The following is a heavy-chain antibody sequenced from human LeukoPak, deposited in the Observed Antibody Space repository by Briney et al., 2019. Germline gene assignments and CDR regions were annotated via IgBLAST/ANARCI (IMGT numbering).Heavy chain of an antibody. CDR2: INPNSGGT. CDR1: GYTFTGYY. Sequence: ASVKVSCKASGYTFTGYYMHWVRQAPGQGLEWMAWINPNSGGTNYAQKFQGRVTMTRDTSISTAYMELSRLTSDDTAVYYCARIVPSSWYDDYYYGMDVWGQGTTVTVSS. J-gene: IGHJ6*02. V-gene: IGHV1-2*02. D-gene: IGHD6-13*01. CDR3: ARIVPSSWYDDYYYGMDV.